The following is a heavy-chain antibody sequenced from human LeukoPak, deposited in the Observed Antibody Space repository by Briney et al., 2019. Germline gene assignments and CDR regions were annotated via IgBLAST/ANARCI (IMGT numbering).Heavy chain of an antibody. D-gene: IGHD4-11*01. V-gene: IGHV1-2*02. Sequence: GASVKVSCKASGYTFTGYYIHWVRQAPGQGLEWMGWINPNSGGTNSAQKFQGRVTMTGDTSISTAYMELSWLRSDDTALYYCARGVPTTPKYWYFDLWGRSTLVTVSS. CDR2: INPNSGGT. CDR1: GYTFTGYY. CDR3: ARGVPTTPKYWYFDL. J-gene: IGHJ2*01.